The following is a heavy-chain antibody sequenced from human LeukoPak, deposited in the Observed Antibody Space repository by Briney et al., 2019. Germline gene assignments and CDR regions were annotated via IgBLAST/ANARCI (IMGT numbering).Heavy chain of an antibody. J-gene: IGHJ5*02. CDR1: GLTFSSYA. D-gene: IGHD6-25*01. Sequence: PGGSLRLSCAASGLTFSSYAMTWVRQAPGKGLEWVSSISGSGGSTYYADSVKGRFTISRDNSKNTLYLQMSRLRAEDTAVYYCAKDRTSSESGVRFDPWGQGTLVTVSS. V-gene: IGHV3-23*01. CDR2: ISGSGGST. CDR3: AKDRTSSESGVRFDP.